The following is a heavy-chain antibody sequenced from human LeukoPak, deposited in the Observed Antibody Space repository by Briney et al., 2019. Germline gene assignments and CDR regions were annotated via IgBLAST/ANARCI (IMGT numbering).Heavy chain of an antibody. J-gene: IGHJ5*02. CDR3: AREPYCSSTSCYTDWFDP. CDR2: IIPILGIA. Sequence: SVKVSCKASGGTYSSYTISWVRQGPGQGLEWMGRIIPILGIANYAQKFQGRVTITADKSTSTAYMELSSLRSEDTAVYYCAREPYCSSTSCYTDWFDPWGQGTLVTVSS. D-gene: IGHD2-2*02. CDR1: GGTYSSYT. V-gene: IGHV1-69*04.